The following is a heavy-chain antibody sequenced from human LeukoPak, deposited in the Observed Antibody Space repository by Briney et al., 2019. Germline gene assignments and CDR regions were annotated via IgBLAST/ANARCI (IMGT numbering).Heavy chain of an antibody. Sequence: SETLSLTCAVYGGSFSGYYWSWIRQPPGKGLEWIGEVNHSGSTNYNPSLKSRVTISVDTSKNQFSLKLSSVTAADTAVYYCARRKGATKRIDYWGQGTLVTVSS. V-gene: IGHV4-34*01. D-gene: IGHD1-26*01. J-gene: IGHJ4*02. CDR2: VNHSGST. CDR3: ARRKGATKRIDY. CDR1: GGSFSGYY.